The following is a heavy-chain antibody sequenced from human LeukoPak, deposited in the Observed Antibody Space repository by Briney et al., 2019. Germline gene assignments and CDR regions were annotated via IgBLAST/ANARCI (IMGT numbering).Heavy chain of an antibody. V-gene: IGHV3-48*04. CDR3: ARASGEWLVEHFDY. J-gene: IGHJ4*02. Sequence: PGGSLRLSCAASGFTFSSYSMNWVRQAPGKGLEWVSYISSSSSTIYYADSVKGRFTISRDNAKNSLYLQMNSLRAEDTAVYYCARASGEWLVEHFDYWGQGTLVTVSS. D-gene: IGHD6-19*01. CDR1: GFTFSSYS. CDR2: ISSSSSTI.